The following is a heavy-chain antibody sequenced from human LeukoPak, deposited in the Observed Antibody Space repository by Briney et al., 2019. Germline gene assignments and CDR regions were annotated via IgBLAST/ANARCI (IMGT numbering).Heavy chain of an antibody. D-gene: IGHD3-3*01. CDR2: ISSSSSYI. V-gene: IGHV3-21*04. CDR3: AKCGGFWSGPYPPDY. J-gene: IGHJ4*02. Sequence: PGGSLRLSCAASGFTFSSYSMNWVRQAPGKGLEWVSSISSSSSYIYYADSVKGRFTISRDNSKNTLYLQMNSLRAEDTAVYYCAKCGGFWSGPYPPDYWGQGTLVTVSS. CDR1: GFTFSSYS.